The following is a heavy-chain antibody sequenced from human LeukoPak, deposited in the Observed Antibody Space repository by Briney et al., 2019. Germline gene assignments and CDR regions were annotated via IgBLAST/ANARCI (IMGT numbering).Heavy chain of an antibody. J-gene: IGHJ1*01. V-gene: IGHV3-30-3*01. Sequence: GGSLRHSCAASGFTFSTSSMHWVRQTPGKGLDWVALISSDGNNKYYANSVKGRFTTSRDNSKNTLSLQMNSLRDDDTAVYYCTRDPRLREFESWGQGTLVTVSS. CDR1: GFTFSTSS. CDR3: TRDPRLREFES. D-gene: IGHD2-21*02. CDR2: ISSDGNNK.